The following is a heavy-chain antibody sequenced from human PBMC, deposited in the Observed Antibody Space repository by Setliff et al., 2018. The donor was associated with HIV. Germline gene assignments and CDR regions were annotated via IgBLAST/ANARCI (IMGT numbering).Heavy chain of an antibody. V-gene: IGHV4-4*09. CDR3: ATLDPSGGNFLAY. CDR2: IHASGKT. J-gene: IGHJ4*02. CDR1: GGSISTFY. Sequence: PSETLSLTCTVSGGSISTFYWSWIRQPPGKGLEWIGYIHASGKTNYNPSLKSRVTISLDTSKMQFSLHLTSVTAADTAAYYCATLDPSGGNFLAYWGQGTLVTAPQ. D-gene: IGHD2-21*02.